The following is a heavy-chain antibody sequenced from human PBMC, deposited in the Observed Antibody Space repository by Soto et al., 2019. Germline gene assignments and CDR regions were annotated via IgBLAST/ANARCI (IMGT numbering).Heavy chain of an antibody. J-gene: IGHJ5*02. D-gene: IGHD2-2*01. V-gene: IGHV4-4*02. CDR3: SSRITDAPT. CDR2: ILYSGTT. Sequence: QVQLQESGPGLVKPSGTLSLTCAVSGGSISSGWWTWVRQPPGKGLEWIGEILYSGTTNYNSSLNRRVTLSIDNYKIQYSLILSSGTATDTAVYYCSSRITDAPTWGQGTLVTVSS. CDR1: GGSISSGW.